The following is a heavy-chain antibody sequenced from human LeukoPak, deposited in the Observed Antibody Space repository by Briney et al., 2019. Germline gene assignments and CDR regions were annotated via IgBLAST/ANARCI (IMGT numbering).Heavy chain of an antibody. CDR3: ARSADSSGYFREITLYYFDY. Sequence: GGSLRLSCAASGFTFSDFYMTWIRQAPGKGLEWVSYISNSGSTIYYADSVKGRFTISRDNAKDSLYLQMNSLRAEDTAVYYCARSADSSGYFREITLYYFDYWGQGTLVTVSS. D-gene: IGHD3-22*01. J-gene: IGHJ4*02. CDR1: GFTFSDFY. V-gene: IGHV3-11*01. CDR2: ISNSGSTI.